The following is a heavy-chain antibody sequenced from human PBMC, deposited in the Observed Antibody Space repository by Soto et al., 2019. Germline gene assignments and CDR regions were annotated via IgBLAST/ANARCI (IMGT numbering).Heavy chain of an antibody. CDR1: GFTFSSYW. D-gene: IGHD3-3*01. V-gene: IGHV3-7*01. CDR3: ARDGYDFWSGPNYYYYYMDV. J-gene: IGHJ6*03. Sequence: GGSLRLSCAASGFTFSSYWMSWVRQAPGKGLEWVANIKQDGSEKYYVDSVKGRFTISRDNAKNSLYLQMNSLRAEDTAVYYCARDGYDFWSGPNYYYYYMDVWGKGTTVTVSS. CDR2: IKQDGSEK.